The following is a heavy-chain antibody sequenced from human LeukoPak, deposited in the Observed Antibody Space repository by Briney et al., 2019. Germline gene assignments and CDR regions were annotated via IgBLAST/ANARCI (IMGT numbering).Heavy chain of an antibody. Sequence: SVKVSCKAAGGTFSSYAISWVRQAPGQGPEWMGGIIPIFGTANYAQKFQGRVTITADKSTSTAYMELSSLRSEDTAVYYCARGDGSGSAPYYYYYYGMDVWGKGTTVTVSS. CDR3: ARGDGSGSAPYYYYYYGMDV. CDR2: IIPIFGTA. D-gene: IGHD3-10*01. CDR1: GGTFSSYA. J-gene: IGHJ6*04. V-gene: IGHV1-69*06.